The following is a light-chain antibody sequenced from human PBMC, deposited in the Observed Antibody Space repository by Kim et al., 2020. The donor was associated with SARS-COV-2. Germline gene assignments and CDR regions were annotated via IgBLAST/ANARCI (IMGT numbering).Light chain of an antibody. J-gene: IGLJ3*02. CDR2: AVI. CDR3: CTYAGDYTWV. Sequence: GHSFPTPGPGASINFVSCNYGSCYRQHPGQAPKRLIYAVISRPSGVPDRFSGSKSGNTASLTISGLQAEDEADYYCCTYAGDYTWVFGGGTQLTVL. CDR1: SINFVSCNY. V-gene: IGLV2-11*03.